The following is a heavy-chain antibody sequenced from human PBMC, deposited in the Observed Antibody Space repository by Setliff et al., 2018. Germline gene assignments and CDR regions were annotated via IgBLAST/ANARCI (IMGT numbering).Heavy chain of an antibody. CDR1: GGSISNSDYY. D-gene: IGHD7-27*01. J-gene: IGHJ4*02. Sequence: PSETLSLTCSVSGGSISNSDYYWDWIRQPPGKGLEWIGRVYYSGDTYYIPSLLSRVTKSVDTSKNQFSLKLSSVTAADTSVYFCARHRPNLPFDAWGQGALVTVSS. CDR2: VYYSGDT. V-gene: IGHV4-39*01. CDR3: ARHRPNLPFDA.